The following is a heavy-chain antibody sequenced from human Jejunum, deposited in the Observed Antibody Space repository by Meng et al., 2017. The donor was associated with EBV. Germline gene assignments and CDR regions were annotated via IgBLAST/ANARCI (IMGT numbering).Heavy chain of an antibody. CDR2: VIPIFGTA. J-gene: IGHJ4*02. V-gene: IGHV1-69*06. CDR1: GGTFTNYA. CDR3: ARSFGGVLADSFDY. Sequence: QVELVQSGAEGKKPGSSVKVSCKASGGTFTNYAFSWVRQAPGQGLEWIGGVIPIFGTANYAQKFQGRVTLTADKSTSTAYMQLSSLRSEDTAVYYCARSFGGVLADSFDYWGQGTLVTVSS. D-gene: IGHD3-16*02.